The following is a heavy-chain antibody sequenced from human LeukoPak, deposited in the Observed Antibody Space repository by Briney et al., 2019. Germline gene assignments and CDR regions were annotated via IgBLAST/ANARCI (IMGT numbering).Heavy chain of an antibody. CDR2: IYHSGST. Sequence: SETLSLTCAVSGGSISSSNWWSWVRQPPGKGLEWIGEIYHSGSTNYNPSLKSRVTISVDKSKNQFSLKLSSVTAADTAVYYCARARYCSGGSCSRRPTDYWGQGTLVTVSS. CDR1: GGSISSSNW. J-gene: IGHJ4*02. V-gene: IGHV4-4*02. D-gene: IGHD2-15*01. CDR3: ARARYCSGGSCSRRPTDY.